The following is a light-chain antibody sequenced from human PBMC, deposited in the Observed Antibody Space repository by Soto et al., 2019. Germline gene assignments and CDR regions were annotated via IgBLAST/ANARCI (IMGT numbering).Light chain of an antibody. CDR3: QQYNSYA. V-gene: IGKV1-5*01. CDR1: QTISSW. CDR2: DSS. J-gene: IGKJ1*01. Sequence: DIQISHSPSTVSGPVGDRVTITCRASQTISSWLAWYQQKPGKAPKLLIYDSSSLESGVPSRFSGSGSGTEFRLTISNKQPDDFATYYCQQYNSYAFGQGTEVDI.